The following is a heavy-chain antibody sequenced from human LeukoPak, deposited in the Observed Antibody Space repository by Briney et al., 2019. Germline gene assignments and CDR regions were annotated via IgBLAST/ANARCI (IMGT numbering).Heavy chain of an antibody. D-gene: IGHD3-10*01. CDR3: ARGKFGEVTFDY. V-gene: IGHV1-2*02. Sequence: EASVKVSCKASGYTFTGYYMHWVRQAPGQGLEWMGWINPNSGGTNYAQKFQGRVTMTTDTSTSTAYMELTSLRSDDTAVYYCARGKFGEVTFDYWGQGALVTVSS. CDR1: GYTFTGYY. CDR2: INPNSGGT. J-gene: IGHJ4*02.